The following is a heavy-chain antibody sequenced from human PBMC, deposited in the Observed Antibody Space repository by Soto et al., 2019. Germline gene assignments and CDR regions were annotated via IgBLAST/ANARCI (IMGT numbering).Heavy chain of an antibody. V-gene: IGHV3-30*18. CDR1: GFNFRSYG. D-gene: IGHD2-15*01. CDR2: ISYDGTNQ. J-gene: IGHJ4*02. Sequence: QVQLVESGGGVVQPGRSLRLSCAASGFNFRSYGMEWVRQAPGKGLEGVAVISYDGTNQDYGDSVKGRFTISRDKSKNTLFLQLNSLIAEDRAVFYCAKGGVCSGGICYHFNAFGYWGQGALVTVSS. CDR3: AKGGVCSGGICYHFNAFGY.